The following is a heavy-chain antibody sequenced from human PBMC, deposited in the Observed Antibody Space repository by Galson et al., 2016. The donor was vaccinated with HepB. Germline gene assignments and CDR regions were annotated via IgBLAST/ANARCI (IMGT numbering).Heavy chain of an antibody. D-gene: IGHD3-22*01. V-gene: IGHV3-53*01. CDR2: IYSNGRT. J-gene: IGHJ5*02. Sequence: SLRLSCAVSGFGVGSTYMNWVRQAPGEGLEWASVIYSNGRTYYADSVRGRFTVSRDRSKSIIYLQMNSLRVEDTAVYYCARGPVVTYYSGPTWFDPWGQGTLVTVSS. CDR3: ARGPVVTYYSGPTWFDP. CDR1: GFGVGSTY.